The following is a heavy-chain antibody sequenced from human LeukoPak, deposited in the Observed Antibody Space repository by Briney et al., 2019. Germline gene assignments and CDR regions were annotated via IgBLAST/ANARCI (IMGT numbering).Heavy chain of an antibody. J-gene: IGHJ4*02. CDR1: GGSFSGYY. CDR3: ARVSGGYSYGPMIFDY. V-gene: IGHV4-34*01. CDR2: INHSGST. D-gene: IGHD5-18*01. Sequence: SETLSLTCAVYGGSFSGYYWSWIRQPPGKGLEWIGEINHSGSTNYNSSLKSRVTISVDTSKNQFSLKLSSVTAADTAVYYCARVSGGYSYGPMIFDYWGQGTLVTVSS.